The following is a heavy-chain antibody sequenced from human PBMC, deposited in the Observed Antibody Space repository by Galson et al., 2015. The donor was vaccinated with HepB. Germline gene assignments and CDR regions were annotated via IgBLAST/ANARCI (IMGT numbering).Heavy chain of an antibody. Sequence: SPISGDSVSSNSATWNCIRQSPSRGVKWLGRTYYRSKWYNDYAVSVNSRLTINPDTSKNQCSLQLNAVTPEVTAVYYCGSQAAAGSGHYYFDYWGRGTLVTVSS. CDR3: GSQAAAGSGHYYFDY. D-gene: IGHD6-13*01. J-gene: IGHJ4*02. CDR1: GDSVSSNSAT. CDR2: TYYRSKWYN. V-gene: IGHV6-1*01.